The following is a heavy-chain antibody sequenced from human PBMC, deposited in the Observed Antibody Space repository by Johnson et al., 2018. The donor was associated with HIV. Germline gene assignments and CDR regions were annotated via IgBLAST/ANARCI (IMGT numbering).Heavy chain of an antibody. V-gene: IGHV3-11*01. J-gene: IGHJ3*02. Sequence: VQVVESGGGLVKPGGSLIVSCEASGLTFSDYYMSWIRQAPGKGLEWVSYISSSGSSRYYADSVKGRFTITRDNVKNSLYMQMNSLRVEDTAVYFCARDYRGALDIWGQGTMVTVSS. D-gene: IGHD4-11*01. CDR3: ARDYRGALDI. CDR2: ISSSGSSR. CDR1: GLTFSDYY.